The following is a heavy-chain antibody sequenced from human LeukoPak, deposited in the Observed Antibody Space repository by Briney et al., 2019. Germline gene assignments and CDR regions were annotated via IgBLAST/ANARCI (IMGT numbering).Heavy chain of an antibody. J-gene: IGHJ5*01. D-gene: IGHD3-22*01. V-gene: IGHV3-30*04. CDR2: ISFDERSQ. Sequence: GGSLRLSCAASGFTFNTYAMHWVRQAPGKGLEWVAFISFDERSQYYSDSVRGRFTISRDNSKNTFYLQMNSLRPEDTAVYYCARSGGQYYDNSGPHWLDSWGQGTLVTVSS. CDR1: GFTFNTYA. CDR3: ARSGGQYYDNSGPHWLDS.